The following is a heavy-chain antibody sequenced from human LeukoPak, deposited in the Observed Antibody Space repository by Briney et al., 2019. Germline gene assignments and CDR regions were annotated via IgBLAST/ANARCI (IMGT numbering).Heavy chain of an antibody. CDR3: ARGEVAAGTFDY. J-gene: IGHJ4*02. V-gene: IGHV3-30-3*01. Sequence: GGSLRLSCEASGFTFSSYAMHWVRQAPGKGLEWVAVISYDGSNKYYADAVKGRFTISRDNSKNTLYLQMNTLRPEDTAVYYCARGEVAAGTFDYWGQGTLVTVSS. CDR1: GFTFSSYA. D-gene: IGHD6-13*01. CDR2: ISYDGSNK.